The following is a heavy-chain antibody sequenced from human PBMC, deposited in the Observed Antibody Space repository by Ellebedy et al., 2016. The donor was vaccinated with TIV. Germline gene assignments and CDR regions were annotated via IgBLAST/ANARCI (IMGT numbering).Heavy chain of an antibody. CDR3: ARAHYYDSSGYIWELDY. V-gene: IGHV4-34*01. CDR2: INHSGST. Sequence: SETLSLXCAVYGGSFSGYYWSWIRQPPGKGLEWIGEINHSGSTNYSPSLKSRVTISVDTSKNQFSLKLSSVTAADTAVYYCARAHYYDSSGYIWELDYWGQGTLVTVSS. CDR1: GGSFSGYY. J-gene: IGHJ4*02. D-gene: IGHD3-22*01.